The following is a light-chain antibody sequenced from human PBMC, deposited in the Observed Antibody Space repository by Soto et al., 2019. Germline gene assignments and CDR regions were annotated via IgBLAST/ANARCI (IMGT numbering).Light chain of an antibody. Sequence: QPVLTQSPSASASLGASVKLTCTLSSGHSSYAIAWHQQQPEKGPRYLMKPNSDGSHSKGDGIPDRFSGSSSGAERYLTSSSLQPEDEADYYCQTWGTGRVFGGGTKVTVL. CDR3: QTWGTGRV. V-gene: IGLV4-69*01. J-gene: IGLJ2*01. CDR2: PNSDGSH. CDR1: SGHSSYA.